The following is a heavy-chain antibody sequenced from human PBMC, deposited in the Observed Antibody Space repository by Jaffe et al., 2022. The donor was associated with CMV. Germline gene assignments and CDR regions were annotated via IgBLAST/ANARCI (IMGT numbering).Heavy chain of an antibody. V-gene: IGHV3-23*01. CDR3: AKGRYYYGSGSDYFDY. CDR2: ISGSGGST. CDR1: GFTFSSYA. D-gene: IGHD3-10*01. Sequence: EVQLLESGGGLVQPGGSLRLSCAASGFTFSSYAMSWVRQAPGKGLEWVSAISGSGGSTYYADSVKGRFTISRDNSKNTLYLQMNSLRAEDTAVYYCAKGRYYYGSGSDYFDYWGQGTLVTVSS. J-gene: IGHJ4*02.